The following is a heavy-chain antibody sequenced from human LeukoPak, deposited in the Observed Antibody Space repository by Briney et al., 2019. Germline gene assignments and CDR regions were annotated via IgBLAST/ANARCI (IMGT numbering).Heavy chain of an antibody. J-gene: IGHJ4*02. Sequence: KVSCKASGYTFTSYWIGWVRQMPGKGLEWMGIIYPGDSDTRYSPSFQGQVTISADKSISTAYLQWSSLKASDTAMYYCARLTRDYPFFDYWGQGTLVTVSS. CDR1: GYTFTSYW. D-gene: IGHD4-17*01. CDR2: IYPGDSDT. CDR3: ARLTRDYPFFDY. V-gene: IGHV5-51*01.